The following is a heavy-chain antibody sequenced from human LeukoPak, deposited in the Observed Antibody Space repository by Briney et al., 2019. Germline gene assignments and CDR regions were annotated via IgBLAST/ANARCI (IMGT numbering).Heavy chain of an antibody. Sequence: GGSLRLSCAASGFTFSSHTMHWVRQAPGKGLEWVAVISYDENMKYYSESVKGRFTISRDNSKNTLYLQMDSLRAEDTARYYCARTSTANSISCLRDYWGQGTLVTVSS. D-gene: IGHD2-2*01. CDR1: GFTFSSHT. CDR2: ISYDENMK. V-gene: IGHV3-30-3*01. J-gene: IGHJ4*02. CDR3: ARTSTANSISCLRDY.